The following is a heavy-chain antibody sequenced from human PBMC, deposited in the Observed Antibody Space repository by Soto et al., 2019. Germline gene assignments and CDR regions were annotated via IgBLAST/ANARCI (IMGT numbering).Heavy chain of an antibody. D-gene: IGHD1-26*01. V-gene: IGHV3-30*18. Sequence: GGSLRLSCGASGFTFISYGMHWVRQAPGKGLEWVAVISYDGSNKYYADSVKGRFTISRDNSKNTLYLQMNSLRAEDTAVYYCAKGEALDYWSQGTLVSVS. CDR1: GFTFISYG. CDR2: ISYDGSNK. CDR3: AKGEALDY. J-gene: IGHJ4*02.